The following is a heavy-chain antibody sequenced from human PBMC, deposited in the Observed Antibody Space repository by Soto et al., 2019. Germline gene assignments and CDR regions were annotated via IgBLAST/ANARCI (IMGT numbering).Heavy chain of an antibody. V-gene: IGHV4-4*02. Sequence: QVQLQESGPGLVKPSGTLSLTCAVSGASIRSNNRWSWVRQPPGKGLVWIGEIFHSGSTNYNPSLKTRLTISVDKSKNQFSRKLSSVTAADTAVYYCARVYSGSYSDSWGRGTLVTVSS. D-gene: IGHD1-26*01. J-gene: IGHJ4*02. CDR1: GASIRSNNR. CDR2: IFHSGST. CDR3: ARVYSGSYSDS.